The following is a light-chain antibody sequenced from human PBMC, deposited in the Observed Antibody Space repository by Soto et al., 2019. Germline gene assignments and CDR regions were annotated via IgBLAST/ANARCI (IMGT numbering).Light chain of an antibody. CDR3: QQYGSSPLT. V-gene: IGKV3-20*01. CDR1: QSVIGSQ. CDR2: AAS. J-gene: IGKJ4*01. Sequence: EIVLTQTPGTLSLSPGERATLSCRASQSVIGSQLAWYQQKPGQAPSVLIHAASRRATGIPDRLSGSGSGTELTITISRLEPEDFAVYYCQQYGSSPLTFGGGTKVEIK.